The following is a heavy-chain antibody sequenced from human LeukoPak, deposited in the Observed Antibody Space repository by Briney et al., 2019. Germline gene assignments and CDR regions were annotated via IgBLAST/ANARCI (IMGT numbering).Heavy chain of an antibody. Sequence: PSETLSLTCAVSGGSISSGGYSWSWIRQPPGKGLEWIGYIYHSGSTYYNPSLKSRVTISVDRSKNQFSLKLSSVTAADTAVYYCARTHRDPYYYYGMDVWGQGTTVTVSS. J-gene: IGHJ6*02. CDR3: ARTHRDPYYYYGMDV. CDR2: IYHSGST. V-gene: IGHV4-30-2*01. CDR1: GGSISSGGYS.